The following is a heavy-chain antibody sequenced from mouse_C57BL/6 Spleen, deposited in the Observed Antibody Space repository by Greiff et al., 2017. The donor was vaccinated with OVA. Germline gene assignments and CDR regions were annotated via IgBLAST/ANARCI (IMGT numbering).Heavy chain of an antibody. CDR2: ISSGSSTI. Sequence: EVQVVESGGGLVKPGGSLKLSCAASGFTFSDYGMHWVRQAPEQGLEWVAYISSGSSTIYYADTVKGRFTISRDNAKNTLFLQMTSLRSEDTAMYYCARANWDYFDYWGQGTTLTVSS. V-gene: IGHV5-17*01. CDR1: GFTFSDYG. J-gene: IGHJ2*01. CDR3: ARANWDYFDY. D-gene: IGHD4-1*01.